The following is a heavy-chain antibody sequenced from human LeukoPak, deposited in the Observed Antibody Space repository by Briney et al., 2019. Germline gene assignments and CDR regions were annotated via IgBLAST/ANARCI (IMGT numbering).Heavy chain of an antibody. V-gene: IGHV3-33*01. D-gene: IGHD2-2*02. CDR3: ARDFGCSSTSCYTYYYYGMDV. J-gene: IGHJ6*02. CDR2: IWYDGSNK. CDR1: GFTFSSYG. Sequence: LGGSLRLSCAASGFTFSSYGMHWVRQAPGKGLEWVAVIWYDGSNKYYADSVKGRFTISRDNSKNTLYLQMNSLRAEDTAVYYCARDFGCSSTSCYTYYYYGMDVWGQGTTVTVSS.